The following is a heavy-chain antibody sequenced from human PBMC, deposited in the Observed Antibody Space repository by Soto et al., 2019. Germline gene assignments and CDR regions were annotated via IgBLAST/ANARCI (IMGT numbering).Heavy chain of an antibody. CDR2: IIPIFGTT. V-gene: IGHV1-69*12. Sequence: QVQLVQSGAEVKKPGSSVKVSCKASGGIFSTYAFSWVRQAPGQGLEWIGGIIPIFGTTNYAQRFQGRVTITADESTSTTDMELRSLRSADTAVYYCARHPYRYGNDYFDYWGQGTLVTVSS. D-gene: IGHD5-18*01. J-gene: IGHJ4*02. CDR1: GGIFSTYA. CDR3: ARHPYRYGNDYFDY.